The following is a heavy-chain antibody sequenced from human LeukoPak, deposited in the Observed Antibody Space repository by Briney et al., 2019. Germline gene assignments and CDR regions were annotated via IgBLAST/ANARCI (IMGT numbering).Heavy chain of an antibody. J-gene: IGHJ4*02. D-gene: IGHD3-3*01. CDR3: ARGRITIFGVVDLFDY. Sequence: ASVKVSCKASGYTFTSYYMHWVRQAPGQGLEWMGIINPSGGSTSYAQKFQGRVTMTRDMSTSTVYMELSSLRSEDTAVYYCARGRITIFGVVDLFDYWGQGTLVTVSS. CDR2: INPSGGST. V-gene: IGHV1-46*01. CDR1: GYTFTSYY.